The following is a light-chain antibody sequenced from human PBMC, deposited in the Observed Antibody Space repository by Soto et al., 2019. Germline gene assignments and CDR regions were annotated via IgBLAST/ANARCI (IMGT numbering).Light chain of an antibody. J-gene: IGLJ1*01. V-gene: IGLV2-14*01. CDR2: GVR. CDR1: SNDIGTYDY. Sequence: QSVLTQPTSVSGSPGQSITISCTGNSNDIGTYDYVCWYQQHPGKATILLINGVRNRPPGISCRFSASKSGLTASLTISGLQAEDEADYYCSSFSAHRLYVFGPGTKLTVL. CDR3: SSFSAHRLYV.